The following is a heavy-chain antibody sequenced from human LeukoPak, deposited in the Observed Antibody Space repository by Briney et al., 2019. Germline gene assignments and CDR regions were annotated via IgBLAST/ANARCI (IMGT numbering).Heavy chain of an antibody. J-gene: IGHJ4*02. CDR3: ARPYDSSGYPF. CDR1: GGSISSSSYY. D-gene: IGHD3-22*01. V-gene: IGHV4-39*01. CDR2: IYYSGST. Sequence: SETLSLTCTVSGGSISSSSYYWGWLRQPPGKGLEWIGSIYYSGSTYYNPSLKSRVTISVDTSKNQFSLKLSSVTAADTAVYYCARPYDSSGYPFWGQGTLVTVSS.